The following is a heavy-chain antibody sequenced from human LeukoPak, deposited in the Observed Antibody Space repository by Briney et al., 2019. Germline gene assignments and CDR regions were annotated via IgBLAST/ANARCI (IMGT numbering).Heavy chain of an antibody. CDR2: FDPEDGET. Sequence: ASVKVSCKVSGYTLTELSMHWVRQAPGKGLEWMGGFDPEDGETIYAQKFQGRVTMTEDTSTDTACMELSSLRSEDTAVYYCATGLRGWNTYYYDSSGYYGFDYWGQGTLVTVSS. D-gene: IGHD3-22*01. CDR3: ATGLRGWNTYYYDSSGYYGFDY. CDR1: GYTLTELS. V-gene: IGHV1-24*01. J-gene: IGHJ4*02.